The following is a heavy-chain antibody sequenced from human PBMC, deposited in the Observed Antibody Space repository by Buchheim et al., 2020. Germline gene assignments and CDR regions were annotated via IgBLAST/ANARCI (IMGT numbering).Heavy chain of an antibody. D-gene: IGHD1-14*01. CDR1: GFTFSSYW. Sequence: EVQLVESGGGLVQPGGSLRLSCAASGFTFSSYWMSWVRQAPGKGLEWVANIKQDGSEKYYVDSVKGRFTISRDNAKNSLYLQMNSLRAEDTAVYYCARAAEVDLEPTYYYGMDVWGQGTT. CDR3: ARAAEVDLEPTYYYGMDV. V-gene: IGHV3-7*01. CDR2: IKQDGSEK. J-gene: IGHJ6*02.